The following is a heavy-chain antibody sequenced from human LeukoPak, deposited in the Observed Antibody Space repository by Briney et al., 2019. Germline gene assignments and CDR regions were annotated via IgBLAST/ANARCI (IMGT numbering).Heavy chain of an antibody. V-gene: IGHV3-9*01. CDR3: AKDFEMATTTPYFDY. CDR1: GFTFDDYA. J-gene: IGHJ4*02. Sequence: PGGSLRLSCAASGFTFDDYAMHWVRQAPGKGLEWVSGISWNSGSIGYADSVKGRFTISRDNAKNSLYLQMNSLRAEDTALYYCAKDFEMATTTPYFDYWGQGTLVTVSS. D-gene: IGHD5-24*01. CDR2: ISWNSGSI.